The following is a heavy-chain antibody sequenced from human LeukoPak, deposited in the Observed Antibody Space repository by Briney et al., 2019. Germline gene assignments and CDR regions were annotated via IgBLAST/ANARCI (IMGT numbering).Heavy chain of an antibody. CDR3: AKDRLHWLQGTGIDF. CDR1: EYTFIDYY. D-gene: IGHD1-1*01. V-gene: IGHV1-2*06. J-gene: IGHJ4*02. CDR2: INPNSGDT. Sequence: ASVKVSCKASEYTFIDYYIHWVRQAPGQGLEWMGRINPNSGDTNYAQKFLGRVTMTTDTSISTAYMELNRLKSDDTAVYNCAKDRLHWLQGTGIDFWGQGTLVTVSS.